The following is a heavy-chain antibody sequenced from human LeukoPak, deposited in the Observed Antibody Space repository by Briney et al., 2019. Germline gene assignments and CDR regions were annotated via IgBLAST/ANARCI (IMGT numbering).Heavy chain of an antibody. CDR2: VYYSGTT. Sequence: PSETLSLTCTVSGGSITSYYWSWIRQPPGKALEWIGYVYYSGTTNYNPSLKSRVTILVDTSKNQFSLRLSSVTAADTAVYYCARHYGDYVYFDYWGQGALVTVSS. CDR3: ARHYGDYVYFDY. CDR1: GGSITSYY. J-gene: IGHJ4*02. V-gene: IGHV4-59*08. D-gene: IGHD4-17*01.